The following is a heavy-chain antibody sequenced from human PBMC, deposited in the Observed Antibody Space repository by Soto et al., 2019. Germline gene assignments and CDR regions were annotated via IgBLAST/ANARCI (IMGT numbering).Heavy chain of an antibody. J-gene: IGHJ4*02. CDR3: ARDHHDYVWGSYRWAFAY. Sequence: QVQLVESGGGVVQPGRSLRLSCAASGFTFSSYGMHWVRQAPGKGLEWVAVIWYDGSYKYYADSVKGRFTISRDNSKNTLYVQMNSLIAEDTAVYYCARDHHDYVWGSYRWAFAYWVQGTLVTVSS. CDR2: IWYDGSYK. D-gene: IGHD3-16*02. CDR1: GFTFSSYG. V-gene: IGHV3-33*01.